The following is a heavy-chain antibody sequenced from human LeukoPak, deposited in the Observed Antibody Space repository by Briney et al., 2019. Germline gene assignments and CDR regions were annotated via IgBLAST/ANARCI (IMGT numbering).Heavy chain of an antibody. V-gene: IGHV3-48*04. Sequence: GGSLRLSCAASGFTFSSYSMNRVRQAPGKGLEWVSYISGSGSTIYYADSVKGRFTISRDNAKNSLYLQMNSLRAGDTAVYYCARDSFRGSYSDYWGQGTLVTVSS. J-gene: IGHJ4*02. D-gene: IGHD1-26*01. CDR2: ISGSGSTI. CDR3: ARDSFRGSYSDY. CDR1: GFTFSSYS.